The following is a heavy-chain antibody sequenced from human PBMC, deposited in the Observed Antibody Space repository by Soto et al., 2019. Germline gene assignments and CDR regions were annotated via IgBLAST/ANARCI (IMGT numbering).Heavy chain of an antibody. CDR1: GFTFTSSA. CDR2: IVVGSGNT. D-gene: IGHD2-2*01. V-gene: IGHV1-58*01. J-gene: IGHJ2*01. Sequence: ASVKVSCKASGFTFTSSAVQWVRQARGQRLEWIGWIVVGSGNTNYAQKFQERVTITRDMSTSTAYMELSSLRSEDTAVYYCAAFEGYCSSTSCYRYWYFELWGRGTLDTVSS. CDR3: AAFEGYCSSTSCYRYWYFEL.